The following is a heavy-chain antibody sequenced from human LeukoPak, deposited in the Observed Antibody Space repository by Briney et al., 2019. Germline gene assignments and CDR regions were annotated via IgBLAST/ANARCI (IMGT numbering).Heavy chain of an antibody. Sequence: SETLSLTCTVSGDSISSSISYWGWLRQPPGKGLEWIVSSYYSGSTHYSPSLKSRVIISVHTSKNQFSLRLSSVTAADTAVYYCARNHTHEGYGYYFDYWGQGTLITVSS. D-gene: IGHD3-10*01. J-gene: IGHJ4*02. CDR3: ARNHTHEGYGYYFDY. V-gene: IGHV4-39*01. CDR2: SYYSGST. CDR1: GDSISSSISY.